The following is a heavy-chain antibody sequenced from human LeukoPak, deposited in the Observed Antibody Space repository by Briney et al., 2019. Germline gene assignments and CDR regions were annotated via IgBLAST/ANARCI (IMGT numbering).Heavy chain of an antibody. J-gene: IGHJ6*02. CDR3: AKDMGPAAYYYYGMDV. Sequence: GGSLRLSCAASGFTFDDYAMHWVRHAPGKGLEWVSGICWNSGSIGYADSVKGRFTISRDNAKNSLYLQMNSLRAEDTALYYCAKDMGPAAYYYYGMDVWGQGPTVTVSS. CDR1: GFTFDDYA. CDR2: ICWNSGSI. D-gene: IGHD2-2*01. V-gene: IGHV3-9*01.